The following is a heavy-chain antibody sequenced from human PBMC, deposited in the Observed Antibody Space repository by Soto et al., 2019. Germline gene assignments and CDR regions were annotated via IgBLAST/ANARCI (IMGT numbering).Heavy chain of an antibody. V-gene: IGHV1-3*01. J-gene: IGHJ6*03. CDR2: INAGNGNT. CDR3: ARDVGQWLPPSRYYYYSLDV. CDR1: GYTFTSYA. D-gene: IGHD5-12*01. Sequence: QVQLVQSGAEVKKPGASVKVSCKASGYTFTSYAMHWVRQAPGQRLEWMGWINAGNGNTKYSQKFQGRVTITRDTSASTAYMELSSLRSEDTAGYYCARDVGQWLPPSRYYYYSLDVWGKGTTVTVSS.